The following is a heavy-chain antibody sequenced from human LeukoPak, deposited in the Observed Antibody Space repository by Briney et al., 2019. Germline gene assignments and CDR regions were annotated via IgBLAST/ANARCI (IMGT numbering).Heavy chain of an antibody. CDR2: IYSGGNT. CDR1: GFTVSSNY. Sequence: GGSLRLSCAASGFTVSSNYMSWVRQAPRKGLEWGSVIYSGGNTYYADSVKGRFTISRDNSKNTVHLQMNSLRVEDTAVYYCVRLRGEAGTHFGYDYWGQGTLVTVSS. V-gene: IGHV3-66*04. J-gene: IGHJ4*02. D-gene: IGHD6-13*01. CDR3: VRLRGEAGTHFGYDY.